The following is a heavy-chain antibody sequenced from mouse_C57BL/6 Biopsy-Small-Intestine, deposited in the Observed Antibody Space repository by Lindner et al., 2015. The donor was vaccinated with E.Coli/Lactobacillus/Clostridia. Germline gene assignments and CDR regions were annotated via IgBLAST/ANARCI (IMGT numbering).Heavy chain of an antibody. D-gene: IGHD4-1*01. CDR3: ARQLTGTGSVVFDY. V-gene: IGHV1-82*01. CDR2: IYPGDGDT. CDR1: GYAFSSSW. J-gene: IGHJ2*01. Sequence: VQLQESGPELVKPGASVKISCKASGYAFSSSWMNWVKQRPGKGLEWIGRIYPGDGDTNYNGKFKGKATLTADKSSSTAYMQLSSLTSEDSAVYFCARQLTGTGSVVFDYWGQGTTLTVSS.